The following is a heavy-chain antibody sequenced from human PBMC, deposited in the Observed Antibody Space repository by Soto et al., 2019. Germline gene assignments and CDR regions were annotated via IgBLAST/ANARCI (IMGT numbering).Heavy chain of an antibody. J-gene: IGHJ4*02. CDR3: AKDSGLYDSLWGGYRQGQSFDY. Sequence: EVQLLESGGGLVQPGGSLRLSCAASGFTFSSYAMSWVRQAPGKGLEWVSAISGSGGSTYYADSVKGRFTIARDNSKNKRYLHMNSLRAEDTAVYYCAKDSGLYDSLWGGYRQGQSFDYWGQGTLFTVSS. D-gene: IGHD3-16*02. CDR1: GFTFSSYA. CDR2: ISGSGGST. V-gene: IGHV3-23*01.